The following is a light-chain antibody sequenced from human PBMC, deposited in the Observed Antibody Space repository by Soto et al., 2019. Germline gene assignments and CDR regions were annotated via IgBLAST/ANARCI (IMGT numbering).Light chain of an antibody. Sequence: EIVLTQSPGTLSLSPGESATLSCRASQSVSSIYLAWYQQKRGQAPRLIIYGASSRATGIPDRFSGSGSGTDFTLTISRLEPEDFAVFYCQQYGNSPWTFGQGTKVEIK. CDR1: QSVSSIY. CDR3: QQYGNSPWT. V-gene: IGKV3-20*01. J-gene: IGKJ1*01. CDR2: GAS.